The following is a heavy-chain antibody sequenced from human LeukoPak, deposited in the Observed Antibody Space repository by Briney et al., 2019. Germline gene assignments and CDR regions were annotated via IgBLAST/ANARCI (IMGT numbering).Heavy chain of an antibody. V-gene: IGHV3-30*01. CDR1: GFSFSGYG. D-gene: IGHD2-15*01. CDR3: ARRTGDARYCSGYSCFPPDY. J-gene: IGHJ4*02. Sequence: PGRSLRLSCAASGFSFSGYGMNWVRQAPGKGLEWVAAVSNGGNEFYADAVKGRFSISRDTSKNTLYLQMNSLRAEDTAVYYCARRTGDARYCSGYSCFPPDYWGQGTLVTVSS. CDR2: VSNGGNE.